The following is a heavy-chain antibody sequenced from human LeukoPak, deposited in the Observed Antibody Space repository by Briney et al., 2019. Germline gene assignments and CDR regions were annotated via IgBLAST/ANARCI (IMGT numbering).Heavy chain of an antibody. Sequence: SETLSLTCTVSGGSINSGSYYWSWFRQPAGKGLEWIGRFYTSGTINYNPSLKSRVTISVDTSKNQFSLKLSSVTAADTAVYYCAKSLYYDSSGPGDFDYWGQGTLVTVSS. CDR2: FYTSGTI. CDR3: AKSLYYDSSGPGDFDY. J-gene: IGHJ4*02. V-gene: IGHV4-61*02. D-gene: IGHD3-22*01. CDR1: GGSINSGSYY.